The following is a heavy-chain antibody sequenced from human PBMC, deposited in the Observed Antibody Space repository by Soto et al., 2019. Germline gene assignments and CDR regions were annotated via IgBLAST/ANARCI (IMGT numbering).Heavy chain of an antibody. CDR1: GFTFSSYW. J-gene: IGHJ6*02. CDR3: ARTGVVPAALSYYYYGMDV. CDR2: IKQDGSEK. V-gene: IGHV3-7*04. D-gene: IGHD2-2*01. Sequence: EVQLVESGGGLVQPGGSLRLSCAASGFTFSSYWMSWVRQAPGKGLEWVANIKQDGSEKYYVDSVKGRFTISRDNAKNSLYLQMNSLRAEDTAVYYCARTGVVPAALSYYYYGMDVWGQGTTVTVSS.